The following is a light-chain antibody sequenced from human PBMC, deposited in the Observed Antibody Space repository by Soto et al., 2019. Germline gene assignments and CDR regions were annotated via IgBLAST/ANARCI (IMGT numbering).Light chain of an antibody. CDR1: QTISTY. CDR3: QQSYGLPPVT. CDR2: TAS. V-gene: IGKV1-39*01. J-gene: IGKJ4*01. Sequence: DIPMTQSPSSLSASVGDRVTITCRASQTISTYLNWYQQHPGKAPKLLIYTASNLESGVPSRFSRRGSGTDFTLAISNLQPEDFATYYCQQSYGLPPVTFGGWIKVEMK.